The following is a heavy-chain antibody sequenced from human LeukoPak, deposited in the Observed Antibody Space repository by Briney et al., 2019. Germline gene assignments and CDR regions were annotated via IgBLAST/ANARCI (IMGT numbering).Heavy chain of an antibody. CDR2: INHSGST. Sequence: SETLSLTCAVYGGSFSGYYWSWIRQPPGKGLEWIGEINHSGSTNHNPSLKSRVTISVDTSKNQFSLKLSSVTAADTAVYYCAREPLLLWFGEYTWGQGTLVTVSS. V-gene: IGHV4-34*01. D-gene: IGHD3-10*01. CDR1: GGSFSGYY. CDR3: AREPLLLWFGEYT. J-gene: IGHJ4*02.